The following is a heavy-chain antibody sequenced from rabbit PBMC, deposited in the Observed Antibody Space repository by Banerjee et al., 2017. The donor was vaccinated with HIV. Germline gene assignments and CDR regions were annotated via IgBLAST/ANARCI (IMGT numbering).Heavy chain of an antibody. J-gene: IGHJ4*01. CDR2: IYAGSSGST. V-gene: IGHV1S40*01. CDR1: GFSFSSSYW. Sequence: QSLEESGGDLVKPGASLTLTCTASGFSFSSSYWICWVRQAPGKGLEWIACIYAGSSGSTHYASWAKGRFTISMTSSTTVTLQMTSLTAADTATYFCARGTAYVGSGYGDAFNLWGPGTLVTVS. D-gene: IGHD8-1*01. CDR3: ARGTAYVGSGYGDAFNL.